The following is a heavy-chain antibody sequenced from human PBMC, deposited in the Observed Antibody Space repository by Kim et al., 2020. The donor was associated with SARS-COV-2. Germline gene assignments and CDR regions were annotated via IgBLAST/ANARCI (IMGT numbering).Heavy chain of an antibody. CDR2: ISSSSSYT. Sequence: GGSLRLSCAASGFTFSDYYMSWIRQAPGKGLEWVSYISSSSSYTNYADSVKGRFTISRDNAKNSLYLQMNSLRAEDTAMYYCARVGKGDGSGTGAFDTWGQGTMVTVSS. CDR1: GFTFSDYY. CDR3: ARVGKGDGSGTGAFDT. D-gene: IGHD3-10*01. V-gene: IGHV3-11*05. J-gene: IGHJ3*02.